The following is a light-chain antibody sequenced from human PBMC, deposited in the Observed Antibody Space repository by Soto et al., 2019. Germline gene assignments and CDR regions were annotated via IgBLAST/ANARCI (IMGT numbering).Light chain of an antibody. J-gene: IGLJ1*01. V-gene: IGLV2-8*01. Sequence: QSALTQPPSASGSPGQSVAISCTGTSRDVGASDYVSWYQQHSGKAPKLLLYEVNKRPSGVPDRFSGSKSGNTASLTVSALQADDEAEYYCLSHSGSSNVLGTGPKRTVL. CDR1: SRDVGASDY. CDR2: EVN. CDR3: LSHSGSSNV.